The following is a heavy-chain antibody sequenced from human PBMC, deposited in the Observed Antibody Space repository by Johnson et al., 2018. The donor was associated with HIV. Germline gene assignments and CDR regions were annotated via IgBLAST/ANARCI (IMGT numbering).Heavy chain of an antibody. V-gene: IGHV3-13*01. CDR1: GFTFSSYD. Sequence: VQLVESGGGVVQPGRSLRLSCAASGFTFSSYDMHWVRQATGKGLERVSAIGTAGDTYYPGSVKGRFTISRDNSKNTLFLQMKSLRAEDTAVYYCARGSGYSTGAFDVWGQGTMVTVSS. D-gene: IGHD2-8*02. CDR3: ARGSGYSTGAFDV. J-gene: IGHJ3*01. CDR2: IGTAGDT.